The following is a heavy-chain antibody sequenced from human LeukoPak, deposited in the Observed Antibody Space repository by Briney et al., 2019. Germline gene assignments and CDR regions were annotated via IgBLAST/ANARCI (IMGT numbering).Heavy chain of an antibody. D-gene: IGHD3-16*01. J-gene: IGHJ4*02. Sequence: GGSLRLSCAASGFTFSSYAMSWVRQTPGKGLEWVSGISGSGGSTYYADSVKGRITISRDNSKNTLYLQMNSLRAEDTAVYYCAKGKGDTGGSFDYWGQGTLVTVSS. CDR3: AKGKGDTGGSFDY. CDR2: ISGSGGST. V-gene: IGHV3-23*01. CDR1: GFTFSSYA.